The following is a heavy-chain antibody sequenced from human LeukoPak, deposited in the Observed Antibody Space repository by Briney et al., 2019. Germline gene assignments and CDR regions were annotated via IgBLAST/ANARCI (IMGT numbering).Heavy chain of an antibody. V-gene: IGHV3-30*18. CDR1: GFTFSSYG. J-gene: IGHJ4*02. D-gene: IGHD6-13*01. Sequence: PGGSLRLSCAASGFTFSSYGMHWVRQAPGKGLEWVAVISYDGSNKYYADSVKGRFTISRDNSKDTLYLQMNSLRAEDTAVYYCAKADSSSWYTSCFDYWGQGTLVTVSS. CDR2: ISYDGSNK. CDR3: AKADSSSWYTSCFDY.